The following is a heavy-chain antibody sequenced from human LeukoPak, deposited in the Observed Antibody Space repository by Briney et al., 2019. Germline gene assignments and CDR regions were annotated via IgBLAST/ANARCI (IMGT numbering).Heavy chain of an antibody. CDR2: INSDGSST. CDR1: GFSFSSYW. D-gene: IGHD3-3*01. V-gene: IGHV3-74*01. CDR3: ARAVRAHPPADF. Sequence: PGGPLRLSCAASGFSFSSYWMHWVRQAPGKGLEWVSRINSDGSSTTYADSVKGRSSISRDNAKNTLYLHMSSLRAEDTGVYYCARAVRAHPPADFWGQGTLVAVSS. J-gene: IGHJ4*02.